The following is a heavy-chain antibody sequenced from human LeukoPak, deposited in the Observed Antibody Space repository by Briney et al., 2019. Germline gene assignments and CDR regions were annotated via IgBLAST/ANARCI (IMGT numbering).Heavy chain of an antibody. Sequence: PSETLSLTCAVYDGSFSSYYWSWIRQSPGKGLEWIAEINHRGDNNYNPSVKSRVTISVDTSKNQFSLKVTSLTAADTAVYYCARGPTISETGYFDYWGQGTLVTVSS. CDR3: ARGPTISETGYFDY. CDR1: DGSFSSYY. V-gene: IGHV4-34*01. CDR2: INHRGDN. J-gene: IGHJ4*03. D-gene: IGHD3-9*01.